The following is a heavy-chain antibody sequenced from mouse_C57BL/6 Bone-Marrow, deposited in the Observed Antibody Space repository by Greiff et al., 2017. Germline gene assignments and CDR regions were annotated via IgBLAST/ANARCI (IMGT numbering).Heavy chain of an antibody. Sequence: VQLKESGAELVRPGASVTLSCTASGFNIKDDYMHWVKQRPEQGLEWIGWIDPENGDTEYASKFQGKATITADTSSNTAYLQLSSLTSEDTAVYYCTNLAMDYWGQGTSVTVSS. CDR1: GFNIKDDY. V-gene: IGHV14-4*01. J-gene: IGHJ4*01. CDR2: IDPENGDT. CDR3: TNLAMDY.